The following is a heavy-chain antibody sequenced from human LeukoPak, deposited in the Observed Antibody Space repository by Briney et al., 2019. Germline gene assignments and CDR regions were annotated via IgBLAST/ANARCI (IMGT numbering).Heavy chain of an antibody. J-gene: IGHJ4*02. CDR2: ISGSGGST. CDR3: AKDWPRYCSGGSCSGY. CDR1: GFTFSSYA. Sequence: GGSLRLSCAASGFTFSSYAMSWVRQAPGKGLEWVSAISGSGGSTYYADSVKGRFTISRDNSKNTLYLHMNSLRAEDTAVYYCAKDWPRYCSGGSCSGYWGQGTLVTVSS. D-gene: IGHD2-15*01. V-gene: IGHV3-23*01.